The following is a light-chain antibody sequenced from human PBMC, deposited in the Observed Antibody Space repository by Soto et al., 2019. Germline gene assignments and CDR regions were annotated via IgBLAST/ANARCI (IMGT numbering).Light chain of an antibody. CDR2: GAS. CDR3: QQYGSSPT. J-gene: IGKJ1*01. V-gene: IGKV3-20*01. Sequence: EIVMTHSPATLSVSPGETDTLSCRASQSVSNNVAWYQQKPGQAPRLLIYGASSRATGIPDRFSGSGSGTDFTLTISRLEPEDFAVYYCQQYGSSPTFGQGTKVDIK. CDR1: QSVSNN.